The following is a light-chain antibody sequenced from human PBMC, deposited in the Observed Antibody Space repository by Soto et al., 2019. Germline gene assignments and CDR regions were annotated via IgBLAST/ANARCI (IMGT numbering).Light chain of an antibody. CDR3: QQYNNWPLT. CDR2: DTS. J-gene: IGKJ4*01. CDR1: QSISSK. Sequence: IVMTQSPATLSVSPGERATLSWRASQSISSKLAWYQHRPGQAPRLLTYDTSTRAAGIPARFTGSGSGTEFTLTISSLQSEDFAVYYCQQYNNWPLTFGGGTKVDI. V-gene: IGKV3-15*01.